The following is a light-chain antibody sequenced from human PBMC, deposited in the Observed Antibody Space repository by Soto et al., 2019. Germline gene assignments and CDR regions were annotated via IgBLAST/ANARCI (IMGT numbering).Light chain of an antibody. J-gene: IGKJ4*01. CDR2: KAS. CDR3: QQYNSYPLT. V-gene: IGKV1-5*03. CDR1: QSASTW. Sequence: DIPMTQSPSTLSASVGDRVTITCRASQSASTWLAWYQQKPGKAPNVLIHKASTLESGVPSRFSGSGSGTEFTLTISSLQPDDFATYYCQQYNSYPLTFGGGTKVESK.